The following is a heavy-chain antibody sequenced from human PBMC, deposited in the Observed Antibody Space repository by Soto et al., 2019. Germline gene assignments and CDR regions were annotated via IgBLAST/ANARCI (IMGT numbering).Heavy chain of an antibody. CDR3: ARGGGIVVALGWYFDL. CDR2: IIPIFGTA. Sequence: QVQLAQSGAEVKKPGSSVKVSCKASGGTFSSYAISWVRQAPGQGLEWMGGIIPIFGTANYAQKFQGRVTITADESTSTAYMELSSLRSEDTAVYYCARGGGIVVALGWYFDLWGRGTLVTVSS. J-gene: IGHJ2*01. CDR1: GGTFSSYA. D-gene: IGHD2-21*01. V-gene: IGHV1-69*12.